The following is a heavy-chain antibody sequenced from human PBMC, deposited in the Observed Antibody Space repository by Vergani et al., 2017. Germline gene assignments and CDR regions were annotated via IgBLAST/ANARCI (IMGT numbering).Heavy chain of an antibody. CDR2: ISYDGSNK. V-gene: IGHV3-30-3*01. J-gene: IGHJ4*02. D-gene: IGHD3-3*01. CDR3: ARDRDHYDFF. CDR1: GFTFSSYA. Sequence: QVQLVESGGGVVQPGRSLRLSCAASGFTFSSYAMHWVRQAPGKWLEWVAVISYDGSNKYYADSVKGRFTISRDNSKNTLYLQMNSLRAEDTAVYYCARDRDHYDFFWGQGTLVTVSS.